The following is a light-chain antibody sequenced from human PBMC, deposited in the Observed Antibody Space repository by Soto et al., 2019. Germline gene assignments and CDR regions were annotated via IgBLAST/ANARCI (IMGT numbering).Light chain of an antibody. CDR3: CSYAGSSGYV. J-gene: IGLJ1*01. V-gene: IGLV2-23*01. CDR1: SSDVGSYNL. Sequence: LTQPASVSGSPGQSITISCTGTSSDVGSYNLVSWCQQHPGKAPKLMIYEGSKRPSGVSNRFSGSKSGNTASLTISGLQAEDEADYYCCSYAGSSGYVFGTGTKVTVL. CDR2: EGS.